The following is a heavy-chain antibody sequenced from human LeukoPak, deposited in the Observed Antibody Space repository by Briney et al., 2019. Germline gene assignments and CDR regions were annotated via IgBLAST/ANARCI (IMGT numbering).Heavy chain of an antibody. D-gene: IGHD1-26*01. CDR2: IRGKAYGGTT. Sequence: PGGSLRLSCEASGFTFSSYWMSWVRQAPGKGLEWVGFIRGKAYGGTTEYAASVKGRFTISRDDSKSIAYLQMNSLKTEDTAVYYCTRDNSGSYFRWYFDLWGRGTLVTVSS. CDR1: GFTFSSYW. V-gene: IGHV3-49*04. J-gene: IGHJ2*01. CDR3: TRDNSGSYFRWYFDL.